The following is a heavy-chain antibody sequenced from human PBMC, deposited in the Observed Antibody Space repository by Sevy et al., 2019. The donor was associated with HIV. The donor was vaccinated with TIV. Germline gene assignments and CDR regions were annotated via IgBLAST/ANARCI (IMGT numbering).Heavy chain of an antibody. Sequence: GESLKISCEGSGYSFTSHWIGWVRHMPGKGLEWMEIIYPDDSETRYSPYFQGQVTFSADKSISNAYLQWSSLKASDTAMYYCATSRSGYFDSSGYYIYWGQGTMVTVSS. D-gene: IGHD3-22*01. V-gene: IGHV5-51*01. CDR1: GYSFTSHW. CDR2: IYPDDSET. CDR3: ATSRSGYFDSSGYYIY. J-gene: IGHJ4*02.